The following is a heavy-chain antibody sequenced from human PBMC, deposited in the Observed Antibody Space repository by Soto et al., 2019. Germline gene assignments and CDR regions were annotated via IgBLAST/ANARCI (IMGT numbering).Heavy chain of an antibody. Sequence: GASVKVSCKASGDTFTSYAMHWVRQAPGQRLEWMGWINAGNGNTKYSQKFQGRVTITRDTSASTAYMELSSLRSEDTAVYYCATSGYSSSWYPGVFDYWGQGTLVTVSS. CDR1: GDTFTSYA. J-gene: IGHJ4*02. CDR3: ATSGYSSSWYPGVFDY. V-gene: IGHV1-3*01. D-gene: IGHD6-13*01. CDR2: INAGNGNT.